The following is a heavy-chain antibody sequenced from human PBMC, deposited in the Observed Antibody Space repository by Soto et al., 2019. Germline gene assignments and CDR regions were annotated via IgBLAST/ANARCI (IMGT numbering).Heavy chain of an antibody. D-gene: IGHD6-13*01. CDR1: GFAFSSNP. Sequence: QVQLVESGGGVVQPGRSLRLSCAASGFAFSSNPMHWVRQAPAKGLEWVAFISYDGNNEYYAVSVKGRFTISRDNSKNTRELQMNSLRADDTGVYYCARGVAAGTPDYWGQGTLVAVSS. V-gene: IGHV3-30-3*01. CDR2: ISYDGNNE. CDR3: ARGVAAGTPDY. J-gene: IGHJ4*02.